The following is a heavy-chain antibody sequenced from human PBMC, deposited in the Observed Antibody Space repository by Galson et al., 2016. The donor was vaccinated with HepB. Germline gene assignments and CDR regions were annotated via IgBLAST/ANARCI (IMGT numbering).Heavy chain of an antibody. Sequence: PALVKPTQTLTLTCTFSGFSVPTVGGGVGWIRQPSGKAPEWLALIYWDDGKRHNPSLESRLTITKDSSKNQVVLTITNMDLVDTATYYCVHRRLPTGREFDYWGPGTLVTVSS. CDR3: VHRRLPTGREFDY. V-gene: IGHV2-5*02. CDR1: GFSVPTVGGG. D-gene: IGHD1-26*01. J-gene: IGHJ4*02. CDR2: IYWDDGK.